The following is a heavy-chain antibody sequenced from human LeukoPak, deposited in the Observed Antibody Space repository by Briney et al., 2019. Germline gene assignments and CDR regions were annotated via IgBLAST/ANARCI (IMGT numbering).Heavy chain of an antibody. Sequence: PSQTLSLTCTVSGGSISSGDYYWSWIRQPPGKGLEWIGYIYYSGSTYYNPSLKSRVTISVDTSKNQFSLKLSSVTAADTAVYYCARETYYDILTGYHIPVHVAWGQGTLVTVSS. V-gene: IGHV4-30-4*01. CDR1: GGSISSGDYY. D-gene: IGHD3-9*01. J-gene: IGHJ5*02. CDR3: ARETYYDILTGYHIPVHVA. CDR2: IYYSGST.